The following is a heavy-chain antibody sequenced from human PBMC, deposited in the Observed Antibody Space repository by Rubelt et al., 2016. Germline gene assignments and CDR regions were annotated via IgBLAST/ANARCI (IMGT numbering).Heavy chain of an antibody. Sequence: QVQLVQSGAEVKKPGASVKVSCKASGYTFTSYDINWVRQATGQGLEWMGWMNPNSGNTGYAQKFQGRVTMTRNTSISTAYMELSSLRSEDTAVYYCARVRTVFGVVILDYWGQGTLVTVSS. CDR3: ARVRTVFGVVILDY. J-gene: IGHJ4*02. V-gene: IGHV1-8*02. CDR2: MNPNSGNT. D-gene: IGHD3-3*01. CDR1: GYTFTSYD.